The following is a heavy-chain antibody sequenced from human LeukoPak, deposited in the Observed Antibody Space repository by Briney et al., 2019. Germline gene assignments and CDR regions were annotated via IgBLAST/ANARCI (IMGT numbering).Heavy chain of an antibody. D-gene: IGHD5-18*01. Sequence: PSETLSPTCTVSGGSITSNSYSWGWIRQPPGQGLQWIVTLSHAGTNYYNPSLKSRVTMPVDRSKNQFSLKLTSVTATDTAVYYCARLRGGVQLWGDWGQGTLVTVSS. CDR1: GGSITSNSYS. J-gene: IGHJ4*02. V-gene: IGHV4-39*01. CDR3: ARLRGGVQLWGD. CDR2: LSHAGTN.